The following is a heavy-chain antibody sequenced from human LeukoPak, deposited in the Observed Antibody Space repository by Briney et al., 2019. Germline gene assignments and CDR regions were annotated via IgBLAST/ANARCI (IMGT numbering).Heavy chain of an antibody. Sequence: PSQTLSLTCTVSGDSISSGGYFWSWIRQHPGKGLEWIGYIYYTGSTYYNPSLKSRVTISVDKSKNQFSLKLSSVTAADTAVYYCARVTLARYYDSSGYWDYWGQGTLVTVSS. V-gene: IGHV4-31*03. J-gene: IGHJ4*02. CDR2: IYYTGST. CDR1: GDSISSGGYF. D-gene: IGHD3-22*01. CDR3: ARVTLARYYDSSGYWDY.